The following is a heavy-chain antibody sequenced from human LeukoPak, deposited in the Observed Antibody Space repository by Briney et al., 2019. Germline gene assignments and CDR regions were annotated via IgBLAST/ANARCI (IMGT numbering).Heavy chain of an antibody. Sequence: GGSLRLSCAASGFTLSSDWMSWVRQAPGKGLEWVANIKQDGSEKYYVDSVKGRFTISRDNAKNSLYLQMNSLRAEDTAVYYCARDSRGYYYGSGIFWYFDLWGRGTLVTVSS. CDR2: IKQDGSEK. CDR1: GFTLSSDW. D-gene: IGHD3-10*01. J-gene: IGHJ2*01. V-gene: IGHV3-7*01. CDR3: ARDSRGYYYGSGIFWYFDL.